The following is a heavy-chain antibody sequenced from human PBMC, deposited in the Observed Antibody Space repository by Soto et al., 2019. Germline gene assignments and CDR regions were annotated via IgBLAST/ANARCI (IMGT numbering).Heavy chain of an antibody. V-gene: IGHV4-34*01. CDR2: INHSGST. D-gene: IGHD3-10*01. Sequence: SETLSLTCAVYGGSFSGYYWSWIRQPPGKGLEWIGEINHSGSTNYNPSLKSRVTISVDTSKNQFSLKLSSVTAADTAVYYCATYGSGQDETNWFDPWGQGTLVTVSS. CDR3: ATYGSGQDETNWFDP. CDR1: GGSFSGYY. J-gene: IGHJ5*02.